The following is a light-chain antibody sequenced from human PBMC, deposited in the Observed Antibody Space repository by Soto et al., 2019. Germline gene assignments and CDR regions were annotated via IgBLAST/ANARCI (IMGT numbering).Light chain of an antibody. V-gene: IGKV3D-15*01. J-gene: IGKJ4*01. Sequence: EMVLTQSPGTLSLSPGDRATLSCRASQSVSNDYVAWVQQKPGQTPRLLIYSVSSRATGIPDRFSGSGSGTDFTLTINSLQSEDFAVYYCQRYNNWPLTFGGGTKVDIK. CDR1: QSVSND. CDR2: SVS. CDR3: QRYNNWPLT.